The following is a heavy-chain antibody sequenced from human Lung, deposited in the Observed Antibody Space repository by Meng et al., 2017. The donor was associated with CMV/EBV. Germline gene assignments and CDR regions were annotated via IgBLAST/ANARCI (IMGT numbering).Heavy chain of an antibody. CDR1: GFFFTGYY. CDR2: INPNSGGT. D-gene: IGHD5-12*01. V-gene: IGHV1-2*02. CDR3: AREAGGSGYDFVDY. Sequence: ASVXVSCQASGFFFTGYYMHWVRQAPGQGLEWMGWINPNSGGTKYAQKFQGRVTMTRDTSIRTAYMELRSLRSDDTAVYYCAREAGGSGYDFVDYWGQGTLVTVSS. J-gene: IGHJ4*02.